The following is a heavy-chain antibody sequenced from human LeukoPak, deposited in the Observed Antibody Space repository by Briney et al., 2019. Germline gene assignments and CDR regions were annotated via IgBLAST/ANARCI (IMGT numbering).Heavy chain of an antibody. D-gene: IGHD2-15*01. CDR3: ARDLQSNCSGGSCYSWIQPLDY. V-gene: IGHV1-18*01. J-gene: IGHJ4*02. Sequence: ASVKVSCKASGYTFTSYGISWVRQAPGQGLAWMGWISAYNGNTNYAQKLQGRVTMTTDTSTSTAYMELRSLRSDDTAVYYCARDLQSNCSGGSCYSWIQPLDYWGQGTLVTVSS. CDR2: ISAYNGNT. CDR1: GYTFTSYG.